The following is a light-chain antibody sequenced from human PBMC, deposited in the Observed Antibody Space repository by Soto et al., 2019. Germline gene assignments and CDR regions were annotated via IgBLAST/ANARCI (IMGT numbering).Light chain of an antibody. CDR2: AAS. V-gene: IGKV1-8*01. Sequence: AIRMTQSPSSLSASTGDRVTITCRASQGISSYLAWYQQKPGKAPKLLIYAASTLQSGVPSRFSGSGSGTDFTLTISCLQPEDFATYYCQQYYSYPRTFGHGTKVDIK. CDR1: QGISSY. J-gene: IGKJ3*01. CDR3: QQYYSYPRT.